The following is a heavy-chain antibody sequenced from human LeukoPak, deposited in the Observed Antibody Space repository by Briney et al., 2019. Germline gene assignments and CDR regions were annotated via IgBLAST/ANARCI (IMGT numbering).Heavy chain of an antibody. CDR2: INPSGGST. V-gene: IGHV1-46*01. J-gene: IGHJ2*01. D-gene: IGHD2-21*02. CDR1: RYTFTRYS. Sequence: SSVKASCKAFRYTFTRYSMHWVGQAPGHGGGGLGVINPSGGSTSYAQKFQGRVTMTRDTSTSTVYMELSSLRSEDTAVYYCARDRAELAYCSGDCYSWYFDLWGRGTLVTVSS. CDR3: ARDRAELAYCSGDCYSWYFDL.